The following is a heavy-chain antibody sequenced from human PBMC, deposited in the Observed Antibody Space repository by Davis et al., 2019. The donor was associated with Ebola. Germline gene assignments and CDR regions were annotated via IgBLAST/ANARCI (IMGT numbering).Heavy chain of an antibody. CDR1: GYTFTSYY. V-gene: IGHV1-2*02. D-gene: IGHD2-8*01. CDR3: ARGEDCTIGLCRLRYFDL. Sequence: ASVKVSCKASGYTFTSYYLHWVRQAPGQGLEWMGIINPNSGGTNYAQKFQGRVTMTRDTSISTAYMELSRLRSDDTAVYYCARGEDCTIGLCRLRYFDLWGRGTLVTVSS. J-gene: IGHJ2*01. CDR2: INPNSGGT.